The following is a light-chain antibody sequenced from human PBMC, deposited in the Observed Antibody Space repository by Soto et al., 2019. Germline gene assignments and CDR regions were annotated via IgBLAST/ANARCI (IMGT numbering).Light chain of an antibody. CDR1: SSNIGAGYD. CDR3: QSYDSSLIDVV. J-gene: IGLJ2*01. V-gene: IGLV1-40*01. Sequence: QSVLTQPPSVSGAPGQRVTISCTGSSSNIGAGYDVHWYQQLPGTAPKLLIYGNSNRPSGVHDRLSGSKSGTSDSLAITGLQAEDEADYYCQSYDSSLIDVVFGGGTQLTVL. CDR2: GNS.